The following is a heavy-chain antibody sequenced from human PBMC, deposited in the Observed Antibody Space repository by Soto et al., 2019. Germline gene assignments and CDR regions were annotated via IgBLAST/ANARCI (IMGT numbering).Heavy chain of an antibody. D-gene: IGHD5-18*01. J-gene: IGHJ6*02. Sequence: QVQLVESGGGVVQPGKSLRLSCAASGFTFSRYAMQWVRQAPGKGLEWMAVLSYDGTNTYYADSVKGRFTISRDNAKNTLYLQVHSLSPDDTAVYYCARGAFVDTAVVLPPHSGLDVWGHGTTVTVSS. CDR3: ARGAFVDTAVVLPPHSGLDV. CDR2: LSYDGTNT. CDR1: GFTFSRYA. V-gene: IGHV3-30-3*01.